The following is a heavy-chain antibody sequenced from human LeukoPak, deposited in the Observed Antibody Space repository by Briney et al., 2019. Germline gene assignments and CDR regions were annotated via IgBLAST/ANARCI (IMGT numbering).Heavy chain of an antibody. CDR1: GDSIRSYD. D-gene: IGHD3-22*01. CDR3: ARQFLYYYDSSGHYYYFDY. V-gene: IGHV4-59*08. CDR2: IYYTGST. J-gene: IGHJ4*02. Sequence: KTSETLSLTCTVSGDSIRSYDWSWLRQPPGQGLEWIGNIYYTGSTNYNPSLKSRVAISVDTSSKQLSLKLSSVTAADTAVYYRARQFLYYYDSSGHYYYFDYWGQGTLVTVSS.